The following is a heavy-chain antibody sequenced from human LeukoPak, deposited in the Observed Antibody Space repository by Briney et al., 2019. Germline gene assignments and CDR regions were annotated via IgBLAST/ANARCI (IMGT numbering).Heavy chain of an antibody. CDR1: GGTFSSYA. CDR3: ARIITMVRGARGGLWFDP. Sequence: GASVKVSCKASGGTFSSYAISWVRQAPGQGLEWMGGIIPIFGTANYAQKFQGRVTITADESTSTAYMELSSLRSEDTAVYYCARIITMVRGARGGLWFDPWGQGTLVTVSS. V-gene: IGHV1-69*13. D-gene: IGHD3-10*01. J-gene: IGHJ5*02. CDR2: IIPIFGTA.